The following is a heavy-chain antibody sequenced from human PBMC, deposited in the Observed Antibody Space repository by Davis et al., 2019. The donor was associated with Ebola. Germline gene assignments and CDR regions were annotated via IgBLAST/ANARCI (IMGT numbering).Heavy chain of an antibody. CDR1: GFTFSSYD. D-gene: IGHD3-16*01. CDR2: IGTAGDT. V-gene: IGHV3-13*01. Sequence: GESLKISCAASGFTFSSYDMHWVRQATGKGLEWVSAIGTAGDTYYPGSVKGRFTISRENAKNSLYLQMNSLRAGDTAVYYCAREDKITCAFDIWGQGTMVTVSS. CDR3: AREDKITCAFDI. J-gene: IGHJ3*02.